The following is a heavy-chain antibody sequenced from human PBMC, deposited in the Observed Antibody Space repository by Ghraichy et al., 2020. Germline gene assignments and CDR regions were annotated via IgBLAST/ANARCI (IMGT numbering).Heavy chain of an antibody. CDR3: ARDPNPKYCSGGSCYSGGYYGMDV. V-gene: IGHV4-59*12. D-gene: IGHD2-15*01. J-gene: IGHJ6*02. CDR1: GGSISSYY. Sequence: SETLSLTCTVSGGSISSYYWSWIRQPPGKGLEWIGYIYYSGSTNYNPSLQSRVTISVDTSKNQFSLKLYSVTAADTAVYFCARDPNPKYCSGGSCYSGGYYGMDVWGQGTTVTVSS. CDR2: IYYSGST.